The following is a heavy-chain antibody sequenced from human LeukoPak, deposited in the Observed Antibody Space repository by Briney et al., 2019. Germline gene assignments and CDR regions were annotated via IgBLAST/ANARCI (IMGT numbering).Heavy chain of an antibody. D-gene: IGHD3-10*01. J-gene: IGHJ3*01. Sequence: GGSLRLSCVASGFTFSSHSMSWVRQAPGKGLEWVSYFSGTSNTIYYADSVKGRFTISRDNAKNSLYLQMNSLRAEDTAVYYCARDESIYYGAGMDVFDVWGQGTMVTVSS. V-gene: IGHV3-48*01. CDR1: GFTFSSHS. CDR2: FSGTSNTI. CDR3: ARDESIYYGAGMDVFDV.